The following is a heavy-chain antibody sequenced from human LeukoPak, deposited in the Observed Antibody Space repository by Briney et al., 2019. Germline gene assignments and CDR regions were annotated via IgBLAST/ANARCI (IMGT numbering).Heavy chain of an antibody. J-gene: IGHJ2*01. V-gene: IGHV3-21*01. CDR1: GFTFSIST. CDR3: ARGVDSGIALNWYFDL. CDR2: ISSSSSSI. Sequence: GGSLRLSCGASGFTFSISTMNWVRQAPGKGLEWVSSISSSSSSIFYADSVKGRFTISRDNAKNSLSLQMNSLTVDDTAVYYCARGVDSGIALNWYFDLWGRGTLVTVSS. D-gene: IGHD6-13*01.